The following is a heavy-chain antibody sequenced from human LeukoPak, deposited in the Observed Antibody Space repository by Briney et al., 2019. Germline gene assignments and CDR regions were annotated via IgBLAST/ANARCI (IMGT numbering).Heavy chain of an antibody. Sequence: GGSLRLSCAASGFTFSSYSMNWVRQAPGKGLEWVSSISSSSSYIYYADSVKGRFTISSDNAKNSLYLQMNSLRAEDTAVYYCAREGGRLTYYFDYWGQGTLVTVSS. J-gene: IGHJ4*02. D-gene: IGHD2-15*01. CDR1: GFTFSSYS. CDR2: ISSSSSYI. CDR3: AREGGRLTYYFDY. V-gene: IGHV3-21*01.